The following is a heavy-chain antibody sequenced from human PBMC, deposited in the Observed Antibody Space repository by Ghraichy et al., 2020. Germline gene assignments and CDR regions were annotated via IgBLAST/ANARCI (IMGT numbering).Heavy chain of an antibody. CDR2: IYYSGST. J-gene: IGHJ4*02. Sequence: TLSLTCTVSGASISSGGYYWSWIRQHPEKGLEWIGYIYYSGSTYYNPSLKSRVTISVDTSQNQFSLKLTSVTAADTAVYYCARDSDGYGYFFDSWGQGALVTVSS. CDR3: ARDSDGYGYFFDS. CDR1: GASISSGGYY. V-gene: IGHV4-31*03. D-gene: IGHD5-24*01.